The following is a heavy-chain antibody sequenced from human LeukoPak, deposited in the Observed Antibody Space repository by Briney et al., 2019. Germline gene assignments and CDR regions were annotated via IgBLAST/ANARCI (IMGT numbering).Heavy chain of an antibody. CDR2: IIPMFGTT. J-gene: IGHJ4*02. Sequence: ASVKVSCKASEVTFSSYAISWVRQAPGQGLGWMGGIIPMFGTTNYAQRFQGRVTITADESTSTAYVELSSLRSEDTAIYYCARDTVASLDYWGQGTLVTVSS. CDR3: ARDTVASLDY. D-gene: IGHD6-19*01. CDR1: EVTFSSYA. V-gene: IGHV1-69*13.